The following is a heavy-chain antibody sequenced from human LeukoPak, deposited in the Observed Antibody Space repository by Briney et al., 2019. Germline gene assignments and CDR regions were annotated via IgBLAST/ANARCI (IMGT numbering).Heavy chain of an antibody. CDR2: IYSGGST. CDR3: ARAYYDILTGYDYFDY. V-gene: IGHV3-66*01. D-gene: IGHD3-9*01. CDR1: GFTVSSNY. J-gene: IGHJ4*02. Sequence: PGGSLRLSCAASGFTVSSNYMSWVRQAPGKGLEWVSVIYSGGSTYYADSVKGRFTISRDNSKNTLYLQMNSLRAEDTAVYHCARAYYDILTGYDYFDYWGQGTLVTVSS.